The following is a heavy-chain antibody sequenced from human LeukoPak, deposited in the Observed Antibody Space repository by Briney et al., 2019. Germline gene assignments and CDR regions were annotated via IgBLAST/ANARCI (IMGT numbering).Heavy chain of an antibody. CDR3: APQGTNYFDY. D-gene: IGHD3-10*01. CDR1: GFTVSSNY. J-gene: IGHJ4*02. CDR2: ISRSSII. Sequence: GGSLRLSCAASGFTVSSNYMTWVRQAPGKGLEWVSYISRSSIIYYADSVKGRFTISRDNAKNSLYLQMNSLRAEDTAVYYCAPQGTNYFDYWGQGTLVTVSS. V-gene: IGHV3-69-1*01.